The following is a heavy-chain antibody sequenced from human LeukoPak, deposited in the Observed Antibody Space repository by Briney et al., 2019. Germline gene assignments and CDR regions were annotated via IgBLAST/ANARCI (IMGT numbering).Heavy chain of an antibody. CDR3: AKSVDYSDYDRDFDY. V-gene: IGHV3-53*01. J-gene: IGHJ4*02. D-gene: IGHD3-22*01. Sequence: GGSPRLSCAASGFTVSTNYMSWVRQAPGKGLEWASTIYSGGSTYYADSVKGRFTISRDNSKNTLYLQMNSLRAEDTAVYYCAKSVDYSDYDRDFDYWGQGTLVTVSS. CDR2: IYSGGST. CDR1: GFTVSTNY.